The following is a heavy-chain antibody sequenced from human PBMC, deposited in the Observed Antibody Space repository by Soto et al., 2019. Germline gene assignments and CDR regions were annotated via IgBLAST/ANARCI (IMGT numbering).Heavy chain of an antibody. J-gene: IGHJ5*02. D-gene: IGHD3-3*01. CDR3: ARGPYYDFWSGNWFDP. CDR2: IYYSGST. Sequence: SETLSLTCTVSGGSINSGGYYWSWIRQHPGKGLEWIGYIYYSGSTYYNPSLKSRVTISVDTSKNQFSLKLSSVTAADTAVYYCARGPYYDFWSGNWFDPWGQGTLVTVSS. CDR1: GGSINSGGYY. V-gene: IGHV4-31*03.